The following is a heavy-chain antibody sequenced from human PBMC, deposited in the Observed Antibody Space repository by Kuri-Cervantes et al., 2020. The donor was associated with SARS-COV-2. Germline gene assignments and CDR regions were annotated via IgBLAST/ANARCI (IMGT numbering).Heavy chain of an antibody. CDR1: GGSFSGYY. Sequence: SETLSLTCAVYGGSFSGYYWSWIRQPPGKGLEWIGEINHSGSTNYNPSLKIRVTISVDTSKNQFSLKLSSVTAADTAVYYCARGPRYYDSSGYYYFDYWGQGTLVTVSS. J-gene: IGHJ4*02. V-gene: IGHV4-34*01. CDR2: INHSGST. CDR3: ARGPRYYDSSGYYYFDY. D-gene: IGHD3-22*01.